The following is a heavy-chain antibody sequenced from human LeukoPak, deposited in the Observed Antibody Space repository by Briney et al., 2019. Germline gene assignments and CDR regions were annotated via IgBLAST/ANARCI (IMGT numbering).Heavy chain of an antibody. V-gene: IGHV4-4*07. CDR2: IYTRGST. D-gene: IGHD2-2*01. Sequence: KPSETLSLTCTVSGGSISSYYWSWIRQPAGKGLEWIRRIYTRGSTNYNPSLKSRVTMSVDTSKNQFSLKLSSVTAADTAVYYCARDILGYCSSTSCPTRWFDPWGQGTLVTVSS. CDR1: GGSISSYY. J-gene: IGHJ5*02. CDR3: ARDILGYCSSTSCPTRWFDP.